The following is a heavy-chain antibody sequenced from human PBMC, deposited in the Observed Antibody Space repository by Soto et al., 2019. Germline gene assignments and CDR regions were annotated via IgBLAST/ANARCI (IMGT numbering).Heavy chain of an antibody. CDR2: INHSGST. V-gene: IGHV4-34*01. D-gene: IGHD2-15*01. CDR3: ASFGYCSGGSCYIISH. J-gene: IGHJ4*02. Sequence: SETMSLTCAVYGGSVSGYYWSWIRQPPGKGLEWIGEINHSGSTNYNPSLKSRVTISVDTSKNQFSLKLSSVTAADTAVYYCASFGYCSGGSCYIISHWGQGTLVTVPS. CDR1: GGSVSGYY.